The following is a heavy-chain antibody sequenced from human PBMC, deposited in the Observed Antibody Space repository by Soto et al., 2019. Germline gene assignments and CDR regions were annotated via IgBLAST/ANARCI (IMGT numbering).Heavy chain of an antibody. D-gene: IGHD2-2*01. V-gene: IGHV3-33*01. Sequence: GGSLRLSCAASGFTFSSYGMHWVRQAPGKGLEWVAVIWYDGSNKYYADSVKGRFTISRDNSKNTLYLQMNSLRAEDTAVYYCARDKSDIVVVPAAMAISGSYPNYYFDYWGQGTLVTVSS. CDR2: IWYDGSNK. CDR3: ARDKSDIVVVPAAMAISGSYPNYYFDY. CDR1: GFTFSSYG. J-gene: IGHJ4*02.